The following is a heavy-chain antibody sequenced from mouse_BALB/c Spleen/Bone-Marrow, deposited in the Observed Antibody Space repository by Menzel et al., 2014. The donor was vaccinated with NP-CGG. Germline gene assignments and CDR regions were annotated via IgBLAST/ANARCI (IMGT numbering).Heavy chain of an antibody. D-gene: IGHD2-14*01. Sequence: EVMLVESGGGLVQPGGSLRLSCATSGFTFTDYYMSWVRQPPGKALEWLGFIRNKANGYTTEYSASVKGRFTISRDNSQSILYLQMNTLRAEDSATYYCARDRRYDLAWFAYWGQGTLGTVSA. CDR3: ARDRRYDLAWFAY. J-gene: IGHJ3*01. CDR1: GFTFTDYY. V-gene: IGHV7-3*02. CDR2: IRNKANGYTT.